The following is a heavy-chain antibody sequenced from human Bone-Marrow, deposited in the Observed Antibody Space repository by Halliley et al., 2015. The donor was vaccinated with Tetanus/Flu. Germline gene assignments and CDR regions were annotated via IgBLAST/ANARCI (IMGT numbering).Heavy chain of an antibody. Sequence: CDGTIKFQLDSVKGRFTISRGNSENTVSLQMTSLRAEDTAVYYCARDGISGVDYWGQGTLVTVSS. D-gene: IGHD6-25*01. CDR2: CDGTIK. J-gene: IGHJ4*02. V-gene: IGHV3-33*01. CDR3: ARDGISGVDY.